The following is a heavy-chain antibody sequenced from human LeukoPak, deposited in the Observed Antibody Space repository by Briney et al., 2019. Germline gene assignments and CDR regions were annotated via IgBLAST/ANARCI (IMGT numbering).Heavy chain of an antibody. D-gene: IGHD3-10*01. CDR3: ARAGLETYYGKSYFDY. CDR2: VYYSGST. J-gene: IGHJ4*02. CDR1: GGSISSSSYY. V-gene: IGHV4-39*01. Sequence: PSETLSLTCTVSGGSISSSSYYWGWIRQPPGKGLEWIGSVYYSGSTYYNPSLKSRVTISVDTSENQFSLKLSSVTAADTAVYYCARAGLETYYGKSYFDYWGQGTLVTVSS.